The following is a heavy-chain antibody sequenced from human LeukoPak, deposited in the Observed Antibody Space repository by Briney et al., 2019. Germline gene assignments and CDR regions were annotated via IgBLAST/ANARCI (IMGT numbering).Heavy chain of an antibody. CDR3: ATPRGIYGSGSYFPY. J-gene: IGHJ4*02. CDR1: GYRLSELS. Sequence: ASVKVSCKVSGYRLSELSMHWVRQAPGKGLEWMGGFDPEDGETIYAQKFQGRITMTEDTFTDAAYMELSSLRFEDTAVYFCATPRGIYGSGSYFPYWGQGTLVTVSS. D-gene: IGHD3-10*01. V-gene: IGHV1-24*01. CDR2: FDPEDGET.